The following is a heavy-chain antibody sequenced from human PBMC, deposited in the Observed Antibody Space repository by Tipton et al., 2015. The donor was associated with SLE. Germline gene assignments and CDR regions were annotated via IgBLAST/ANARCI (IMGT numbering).Heavy chain of an antibody. CDR3: ASDNYVFDY. CDR1: GGSISSGTYY. Sequence: LRLSCTVSGGSISSGTYYWSWIRQNPQKGLEWIGYIYHSGSTYYNPSLKSRVTISVDRSKNQFSLKLSSVTAADTAVYYCASDNYVFDYWGQGTLVTVSS. V-gene: IGHV4-30-2*01. CDR2: IYHSGST. D-gene: IGHD4-11*01. J-gene: IGHJ4*02.